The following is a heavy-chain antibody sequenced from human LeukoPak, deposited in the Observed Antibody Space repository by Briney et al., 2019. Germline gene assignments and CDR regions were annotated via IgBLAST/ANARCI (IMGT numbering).Heavy chain of an antibody. Sequence: ASVKVSCKASGGTFSSYAISWVRQAPGQGLEWMGGIIPIFGTANYAQKFQGRVTITTDESTSTAYMELSSLRSEDTAVYYCARGRSSTSCFNYWGQGTLVTVSS. CDR2: IIPIFGTA. CDR3: ARGRSSTSCFNY. J-gene: IGHJ4*02. V-gene: IGHV1-69*05. CDR1: GGTFSSYA. D-gene: IGHD2-2*01.